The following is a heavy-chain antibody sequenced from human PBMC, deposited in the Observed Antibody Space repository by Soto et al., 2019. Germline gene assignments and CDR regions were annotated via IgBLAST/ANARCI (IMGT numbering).Heavy chain of an antibody. J-gene: IGHJ5*02. D-gene: IGHD6-13*01. Sequence: SETLSLTCAVYGGSFSGYYWSWIRQPPGKGLEWIGEINHSGSTNYNPSLKSRVTISVDTSKNQFSLKLSSVTAADTAVYYCASLHEFSPRGILEAFDPWGQGTLVTVSS. CDR2: INHSGST. V-gene: IGHV4-34*01. CDR3: ASLHEFSPRGILEAFDP. CDR1: GGSFSGYY.